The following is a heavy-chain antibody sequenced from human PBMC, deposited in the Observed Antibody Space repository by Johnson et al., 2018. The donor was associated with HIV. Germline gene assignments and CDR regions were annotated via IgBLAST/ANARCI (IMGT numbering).Heavy chain of an antibody. J-gene: IGHJ3*02. CDR2: IGWDGGSR. CDR3: AKAQGSLPVEIYAFDI. CDR1: GFTFDAYT. Sequence: VQLVESGGVVVQPGGSLRLSCAASGFTFDAYTMYWVRQPPGKGLEWVSLIGWDGGSRYYGDSVKGRFTISMDKSKNSLYLQMNSLRTEDTALYYCAKAQGSLPVEIYAFDIWGQGTMVTVSS. D-gene: IGHD1-26*01. V-gene: IGHV3-43*01.